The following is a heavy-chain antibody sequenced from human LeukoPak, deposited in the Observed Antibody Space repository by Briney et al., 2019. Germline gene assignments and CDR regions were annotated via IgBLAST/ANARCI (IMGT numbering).Heavy chain of an antibody. Sequence: GGSLRLSCAASGFTFSSYGMPWVRQAPGKGLEWVAVISYDGSNKYYADSVKGRFTISRDNSKNTLYLQMNSLRAEDTAAYYCAKSRTSYYYDSSGFNDAFDIWGQGTMVTVSS. CDR3: AKSRTSYYYDSSGFNDAFDI. V-gene: IGHV3-30*18. CDR2: ISYDGSNK. J-gene: IGHJ3*02. CDR1: GFTFSSYG. D-gene: IGHD3-22*01.